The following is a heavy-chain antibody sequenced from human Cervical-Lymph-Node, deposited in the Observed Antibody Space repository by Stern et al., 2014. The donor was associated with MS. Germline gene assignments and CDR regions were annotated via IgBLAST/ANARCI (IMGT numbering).Heavy chain of an antibody. CDR2: IGYDESNT. Sequence: VQLVESGGGVVQPGRSLRLSCAASGFTFSSRGMHWVRQAPGKGLEWQAIIGYDESNTYYADSVKGRFTISRDNSKNTLYLQMNSLRAEDTAVYYCAREGGNTAEYFQHWGQGTLVTVSS. V-gene: IGHV3-33*01. CDR1: GFTFSSRG. D-gene: IGHD4-23*01. CDR3: AREGGNTAEYFQH. J-gene: IGHJ1*01.